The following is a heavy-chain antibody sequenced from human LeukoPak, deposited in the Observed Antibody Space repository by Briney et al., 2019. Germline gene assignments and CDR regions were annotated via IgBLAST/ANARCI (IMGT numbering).Heavy chain of an antibody. Sequence: ASVKVSCKASGYTFTSYDINWVRQATGQGLEWMGWMNPNSGNTGYAQKFQGRVTMTRNTSISTAYMELSSLRSEATAVYYCARDDAGAAASFDYWGQGTLVTVSS. D-gene: IGHD6-13*01. CDR3: ARDDAGAAASFDY. J-gene: IGHJ4*02. CDR1: GYTFTSYD. V-gene: IGHV1-8*01. CDR2: MNPNSGNT.